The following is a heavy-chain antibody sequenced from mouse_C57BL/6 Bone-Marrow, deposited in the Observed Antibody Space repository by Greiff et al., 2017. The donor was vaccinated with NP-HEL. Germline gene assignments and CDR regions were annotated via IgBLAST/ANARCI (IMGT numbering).Heavy chain of an antibody. CDR3: ARHYYSNYFDY. Sequence: EVQVVESGGDLVKPGGSLKLSCAASGFTFSSYGMSWVRQTPDKRLEWVATISSGGSYTYYPDSVKGRSTISRDNAKNTLYLQMSSLKSEDTAMYYCARHYYSNYFDYWGQGTTLTVSS. D-gene: IGHD2-5*01. V-gene: IGHV5-6*01. CDR1: GFTFSSYG. CDR2: ISSGGSYT. J-gene: IGHJ2*01.